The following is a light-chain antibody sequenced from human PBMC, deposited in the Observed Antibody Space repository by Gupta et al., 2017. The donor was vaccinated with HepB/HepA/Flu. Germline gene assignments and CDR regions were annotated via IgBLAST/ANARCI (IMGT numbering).Light chain of an antibody. CDR1: HTLPDPY. V-gene: IGKV3-20*01. Sequence: IVFTQSPGTLSLSPGERSSLSCRASHTLPDPYLAWYQQKPGQAPKLLIYGASTRANGIPDRFSGSGYGTDFTLTISRREPEDFAVYYCQQESNSLGTFGQGTKVEIK. CDR2: GAS. CDR3: QQESNSLGT. J-gene: IGKJ1*01.